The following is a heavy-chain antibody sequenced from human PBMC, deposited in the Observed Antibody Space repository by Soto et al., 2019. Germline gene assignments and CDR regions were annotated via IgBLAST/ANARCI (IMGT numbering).Heavy chain of an antibody. V-gene: IGHV4-34*01. CDR3: RRGRPSVTMIVVVIRPNRFDY. Sequence: PSETLSLTCAVYGGSFSGYYWSWIRQPPGKGLEWIGEINHSGSTNYNPSHKSRVTISVDTTKNQLSLKLRSVTAADTTVYNSRRGRPSVTMIVVVIRPNRFDYWGQGTLVTVS. D-gene: IGHD3-22*01. CDR1: GGSFSGYY. J-gene: IGHJ4*02. CDR2: INHSGST.